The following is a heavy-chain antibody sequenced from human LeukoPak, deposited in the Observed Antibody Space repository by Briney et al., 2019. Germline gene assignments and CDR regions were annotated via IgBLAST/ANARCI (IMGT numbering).Heavy chain of an antibody. J-gene: IGHJ4*02. CDR3: AIYYDRQLHHGLIRY. V-gene: IGHV3-15*01. Sequence: GGSLRLSCAVSGFIFNKAWMSWVRQAPGKGLEWVGRIYSNSDGGTTDYTAPVTGRFIISRDDSKNTVFLEMTSLRTDDTAVYYCAIYYDRQLHHGLIRYWGQGTLVTVSS. CDR1: GFIFNKAW. CDR2: IYSNSDGGTT. D-gene: IGHD3-16*01.